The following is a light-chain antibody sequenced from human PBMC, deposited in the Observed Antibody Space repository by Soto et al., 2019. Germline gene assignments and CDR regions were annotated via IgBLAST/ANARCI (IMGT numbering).Light chain of an antibody. CDR3: QQSYSTPFT. J-gene: IGKJ3*01. Sequence: DIQLTQSPPYLSASVGERVNITCRASQSIGTWLAWHQQKAGKAPKLLIYAASSLQSGVPARFSGSGSGTDFTLTISSLRPDDFATYYCQQSYSTPFTFGPGTKVDIK. CDR2: AAS. V-gene: IGKV1-39*01. CDR1: QSIGTW.